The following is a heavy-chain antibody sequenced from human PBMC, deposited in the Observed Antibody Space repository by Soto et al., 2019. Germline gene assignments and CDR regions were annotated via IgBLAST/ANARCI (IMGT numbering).Heavy chain of an antibody. J-gene: IGHJ4*02. Sequence: GGSLRLSCAASGFTFSSYAMHWVRQAPGKGLEWVAVISYDGSNKYYADSVKGRFTISRDNSKNTLYLQMNSLRAEDTAVYYCARGGGDYVHPLDYWGQGTLVTVSS. CDR1: GFTFSSYA. V-gene: IGHV3-30-3*01. CDR2: ISYDGSNK. D-gene: IGHD4-17*01. CDR3: ARGGGDYVHPLDY.